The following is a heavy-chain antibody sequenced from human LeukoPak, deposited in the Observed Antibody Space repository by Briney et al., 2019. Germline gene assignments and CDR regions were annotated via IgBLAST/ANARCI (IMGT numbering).Heavy chain of an antibody. CDR2: IYYSGST. J-gene: IGHJ3*01. V-gene: IGHV4-61*05. CDR1: GGSISSSNYY. CDR3: ASWYYYDSSGYIN. Sequence: SETLSLTCTVSGGSISSSNYYWGWVRQPPGKGLEWIGYIYYSGSTNYNPSLKSRVTISVDTSKNQFSLKLSSVTAADTAVYYCASWYYYDSSGYINWGQGTMVTVSS. D-gene: IGHD3-22*01.